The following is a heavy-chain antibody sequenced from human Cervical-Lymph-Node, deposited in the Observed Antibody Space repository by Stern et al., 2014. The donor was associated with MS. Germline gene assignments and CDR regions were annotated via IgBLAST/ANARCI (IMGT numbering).Heavy chain of an antibody. Sequence: QVQLGQSGSELKKPGASVTVSCKASGYSFTNYAINWVRQAPGQGLEWMGWINTNTGHPTYARGYTGRFALSLDTSVSTAYLQISSLKAEDTAVYYCARGGASWLYGMDVWGQGTPVTVSS. CDR3: ARGGASWLYGMDV. CDR1: GYSFTNYA. J-gene: IGHJ6*02. D-gene: IGHD5-12*01. CDR2: INTNTGHP. V-gene: IGHV7-4-1*02.